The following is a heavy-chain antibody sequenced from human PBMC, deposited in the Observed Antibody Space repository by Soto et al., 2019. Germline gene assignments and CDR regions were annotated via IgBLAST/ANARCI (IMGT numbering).Heavy chain of an antibody. Sequence: ASVKVSCKASGDTFASFGFSWVRQAPGQGLEWLGWISAYNGNTHYAQKVRDRVTLTTDTSTNTAYMELRSLTSDDTAVYYCARDQESITDRILQYWLQGTRVTVSS. D-gene: IGHD3-10*01. CDR3: ARDQESITDRILQY. J-gene: IGHJ4*02. V-gene: IGHV1-18*01. CDR2: ISAYNGNT. CDR1: GDTFASFG.